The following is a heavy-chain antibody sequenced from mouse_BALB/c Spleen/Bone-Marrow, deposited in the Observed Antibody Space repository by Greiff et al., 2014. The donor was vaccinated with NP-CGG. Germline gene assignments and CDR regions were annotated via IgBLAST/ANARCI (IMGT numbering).Heavy chain of an antibody. V-gene: IGHV1S130*01. CDR1: GYTFTSSW. D-gene: IGHD2-14*01. Sequence: QVQLQQSGSVLVRPGASVKLSCKASGYTFTSSWTHWAKQRPGQGLEWIGDIHPNSGNTNYNEKFRGKATLTVDTSSNTAYVDLSSLTSEDSAVYYCARSYRFWYFDVWGAGTTVTVSS. J-gene: IGHJ1*01. CDR3: ARSYRFWYFDV. CDR2: IHPNSGNT.